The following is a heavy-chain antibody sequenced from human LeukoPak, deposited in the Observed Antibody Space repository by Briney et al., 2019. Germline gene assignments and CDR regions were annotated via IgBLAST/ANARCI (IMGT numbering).Heavy chain of an antibody. CDR3: ARGTAAGLYYYYYYMDV. Sequence: GASVKVSCKASGYTFTSYDINWVRQATGQGLEWMGWMNPNSGNTGYAQKFQGRVTMTRNTSISTAYMELSSLRSEDTAVYYCARGTAAGLYYYYYYMDVWGKGTTVTVSS. V-gene: IGHV1-8*01. CDR1: GYTFTSYD. J-gene: IGHJ6*03. CDR2: MNPNSGNT. D-gene: IGHD6-13*01.